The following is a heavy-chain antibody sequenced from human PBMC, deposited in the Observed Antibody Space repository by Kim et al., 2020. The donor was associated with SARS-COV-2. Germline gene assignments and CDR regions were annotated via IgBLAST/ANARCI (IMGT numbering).Heavy chain of an antibody. CDR1: GDSISSYY. V-gene: IGHV4-59*01. D-gene: IGHD3-10*01. Sequence: GSLSLTCNVFGDSISSYYWNWIRQPPGKGLEWIGYIYYSGSTTYNPSLKSRVIISVDTSRSQFSLKLRSVTDADTAVYFCARGGGSGSRYSFDYWGQGALVTVSS. CDR3: ARGGGSGSRYSFDY. CDR2: IYYSGST. J-gene: IGHJ4*02.